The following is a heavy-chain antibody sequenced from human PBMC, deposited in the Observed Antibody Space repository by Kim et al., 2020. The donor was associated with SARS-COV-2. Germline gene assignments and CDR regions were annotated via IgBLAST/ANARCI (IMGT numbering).Heavy chain of an antibody. J-gene: IGHJ6*02. V-gene: IGHV1-69*13. CDR1: GGTFSSYA. CDR2: IIPIFGTA. Sequence: SVKVSCKASGGTFSSYAISWVRQAPGQGLEWMGGIIPIFGTANYAQKFQGRVTITADESTSTAYMELSSLRSEDTAVYYCARPHGVGTIGYYYGMDVWGQGTTVTVSS. CDR3: ARPHGVGTIGYYYGMDV. D-gene: IGHD2-8*01.